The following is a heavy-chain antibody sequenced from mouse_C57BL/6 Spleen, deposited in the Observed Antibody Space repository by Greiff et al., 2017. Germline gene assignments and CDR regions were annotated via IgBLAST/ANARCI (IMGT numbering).Heavy chain of an antibody. J-gene: IGHJ1*03. D-gene: IGHD4-1*01. CDR1: GYTFTSYW. CDR2: IDPSDSYT. CDR3: ARGRANWDVLWYFDV. Sequence: QVQLQQSGAELVKPGASVKLSCKASGYTFTSYWMQWVKQRPGQGLEWIGEIDPSDSYTNYNQKFKGKATLTVDTSSSTAYMQLSSLTSEDSAVYYCARGRANWDVLWYFDVWGTGTTVTVSS. V-gene: IGHV1-50*01.